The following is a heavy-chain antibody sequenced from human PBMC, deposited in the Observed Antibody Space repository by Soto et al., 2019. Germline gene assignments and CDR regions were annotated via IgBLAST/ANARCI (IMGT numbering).Heavy chain of an antibody. CDR2: ISYDGSNK. CDR3: ARDLGYYASDGYFDY. V-gene: IGHV3-30*03. Sequence: GGSLRLSCAASGFTFSSYGMHWVRQAPGKGLEWVAVISYDGSNKYYADSVKGRFTISRDNAKNSLYLQLNSLRAEDTAVYYCARDLGYYASDGYFDYWGQGTVVTVSS. J-gene: IGHJ4*02. D-gene: IGHD3-22*01. CDR1: GFTFSSYG.